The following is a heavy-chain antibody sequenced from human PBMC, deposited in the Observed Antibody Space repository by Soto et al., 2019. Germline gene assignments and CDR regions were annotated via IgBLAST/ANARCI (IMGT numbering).Heavy chain of an antibody. D-gene: IGHD3-22*01. CDR2: IYYLGNT. Sequence: PSETLSLTCTVSGGSISSSSSYWGWIRQHSGKGLEWVGSIYYLGNTYYNPSLGSRVTSSVDTSKNQFSLKLRSVSAVDTAVFYCAGLYPYESSGYHLSYWGLGALVTVSS. J-gene: IGHJ4*02. V-gene: IGHV4-39*01. CDR1: GGSISSSSSY. CDR3: AGLYPYESSGYHLSY.